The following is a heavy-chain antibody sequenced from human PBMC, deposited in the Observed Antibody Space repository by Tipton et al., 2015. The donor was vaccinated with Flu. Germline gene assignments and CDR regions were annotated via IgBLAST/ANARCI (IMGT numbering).Heavy chain of an antibody. CDR1: GASISRYY. D-gene: IGHD1-7*01. J-gene: IGHJ6*02. V-gene: IGHV4-59*01. Sequence: TLSLTCTVSGASISRYYWSWIRQSPGKGLEWIGYIYYSGSTDYNPSLKTRVTMAVDTSKNQYSLTLKSVTAADTAVYYCARDRGEWNYEGDSYYYFGLDVWGQGTTVTVSS. CDR3: ARDRGEWNYEGDSYYYFGLDV. CDR2: IYYSGST.